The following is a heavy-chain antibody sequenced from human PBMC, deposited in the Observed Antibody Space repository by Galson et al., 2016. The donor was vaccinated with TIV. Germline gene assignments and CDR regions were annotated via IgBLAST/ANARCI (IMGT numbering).Heavy chain of an antibody. CDR3: ARSGYTYCLIGLPSSYWYFDL. V-gene: IGHV1-18*01. D-gene: IGHD5-18*01. CDR2: ISPYNGET. Sequence: SVKVSCKASGYTFNNFGVSWVRQAPGQGLEWMGWISPYNGETNYAQKFQDRVTLTTDTSTDTAYMELRSLRSDDTAVYYCARSGYTYCLIGLPSSYWYFDLWGRGTLVTVSS. J-gene: IGHJ2*01. CDR1: GYTFNNFG.